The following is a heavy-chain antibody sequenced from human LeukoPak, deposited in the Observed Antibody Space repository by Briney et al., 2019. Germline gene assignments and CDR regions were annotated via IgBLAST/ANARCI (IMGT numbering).Heavy chain of an antibody. CDR3: AGFSSGCSTSSCYLTY. CDR2: IHDTGST. CDR1: GGSLSSHY. V-gene: IGHV4-59*11. J-gene: IGHJ4*02. D-gene: IGHD2-2*01. Sequence: SETLSLTCSVSGGSLSSHYRSWIRQPPGKGLELIGHIHDTGSTFYNPSLRGRVTISLDTSNNQFSLKLTSMTAADTAVYYCAGFSSGCSTSSCYLTYWGQGTLVTVS.